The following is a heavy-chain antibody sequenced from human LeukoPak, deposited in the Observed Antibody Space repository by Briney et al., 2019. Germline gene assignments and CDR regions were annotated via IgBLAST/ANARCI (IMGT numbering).Heavy chain of an antibody. J-gene: IGHJ4*02. D-gene: IGHD3-22*01. V-gene: IGHV4-34*01. CDR3: ARARPIGSGYYSYSFDY. CDR1: GGSFSGYY. CDR2: INHSGST. Sequence: SETLSLTCAVYGGSFSGYYWSWIRQPPGKGLEWIGEINHSGSTNYNPSLKSRVTISVDTSKNQFSLKLSSVTAADTAVYYCARARPIGSGYYSYSFDYWGQGTLVTVSS.